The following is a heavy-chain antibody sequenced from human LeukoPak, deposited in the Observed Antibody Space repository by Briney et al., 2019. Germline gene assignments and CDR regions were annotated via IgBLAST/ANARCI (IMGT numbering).Heavy chain of an antibody. Sequence: GGSLTLSCVASGFTFSDNWMTWVRQAPGKGLEWVANINQEGGGRYYVDSVQGRFIISRDNAQNSVHLQMNSLRAEDTAVYYCATRYCSIAACRASSYKCMDDWGKGTTVIVSS. J-gene: IGHJ6*04. CDR3: ATRYCSIAACRASSYKCMDD. V-gene: IGHV3-7*01. CDR1: GFTFSDNW. D-gene: IGHD2-2*01. CDR2: INQEGGGR.